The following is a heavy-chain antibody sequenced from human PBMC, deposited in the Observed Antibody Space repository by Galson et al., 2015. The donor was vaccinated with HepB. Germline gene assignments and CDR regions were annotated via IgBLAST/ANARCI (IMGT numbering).Heavy chain of an antibody. Sequence: SLRLSCAASGFTFSSYSMNWVRQAPGKGLEWVSSISSSSSYIYYADSVKGRFTISRDNAKNSLYLQMNSLRAEDTAVYYCARVALRDGDYLSLFDYWGQGTLVTVSS. CDR3: ARVALRDGDYLSLFDY. CDR2: ISSSSSYI. D-gene: IGHD4-17*01. V-gene: IGHV3-21*01. J-gene: IGHJ4*02. CDR1: GFTFSSYS.